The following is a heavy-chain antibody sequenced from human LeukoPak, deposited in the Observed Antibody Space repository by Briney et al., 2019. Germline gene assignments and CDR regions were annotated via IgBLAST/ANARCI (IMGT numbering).Heavy chain of an antibody. J-gene: IGHJ3*02. CDR2: FDPEDGET. Sequence: ASVKVSCKVSGYTLTELPMHWVRQAPGKGLEWMGGFDPEDGETIYAQKFQGRVTMTEDTSTDTAYMELSSPRSEDTAVYYCATDRLMADATQAFDIWGQGTMVTVSS. D-gene: IGHD3-10*01. CDR3: ATDRLMADATQAFDI. V-gene: IGHV1-24*01. CDR1: GYTLTELP.